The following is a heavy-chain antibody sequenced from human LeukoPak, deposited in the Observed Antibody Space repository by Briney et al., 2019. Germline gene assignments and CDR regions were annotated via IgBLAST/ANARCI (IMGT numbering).Heavy chain of an antibody. CDR1: GFTFSNAW. Sequence: GGSLRLSCAASGFTFSNAWMSWVRQAPGKGLEWVGRIKSKTDGGTTDYAATAKGRFTISRDDSKNTLYLQMNSLKTEDTAVYYCTTENYDFWSRVFDYWGQGTLVTVSS. D-gene: IGHD3-3*01. CDR3: TTENYDFWSRVFDY. CDR2: IKSKTDGGTT. J-gene: IGHJ4*02. V-gene: IGHV3-15*01.